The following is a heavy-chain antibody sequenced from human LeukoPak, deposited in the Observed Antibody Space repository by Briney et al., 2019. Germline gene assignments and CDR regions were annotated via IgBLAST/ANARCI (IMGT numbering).Heavy chain of an antibody. J-gene: IGHJ5*02. Sequence: GGSLRLSCAASGFTFSSYSMNWVREAPGKGLEWVSSISSSSSYIYYADSVKGRFTISRDNAKKSLYLQMNSLRAEDTAVYYCARNGGTTGWFDPLGQGTLVTVSS. V-gene: IGHV3-21*01. CDR3: ARNGGTTGWFDP. CDR2: ISSSSSYI. D-gene: IGHD1-7*01. CDR1: GFTFSSYS.